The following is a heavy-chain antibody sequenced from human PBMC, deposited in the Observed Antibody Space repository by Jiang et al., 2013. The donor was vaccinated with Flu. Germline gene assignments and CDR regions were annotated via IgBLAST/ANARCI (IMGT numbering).Heavy chain of an antibody. J-gene: IGHJ3*02. Sequence: GLVKPSQTLSLTCTVSGGSISSGTYYWSWIRQPAGKELEWIGRIYTSGSTNYKPSLKSRVTISVDTSKNQFSLKLSSVTAADTAVYYCARDGYCSSTRCSDAFDIWGQGTMVTVSS. CDR3: ARDGYCSSTRCSDAFDI. CDR1: GGSISSGTYY. CDR2: IYTSGST. V-gene: IGHV4-61*02. D-gene: IGHD2-2*03.